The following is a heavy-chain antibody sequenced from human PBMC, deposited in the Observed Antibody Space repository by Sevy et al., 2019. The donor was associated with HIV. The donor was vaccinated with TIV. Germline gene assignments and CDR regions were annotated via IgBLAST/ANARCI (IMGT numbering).Heavy chain of an antibody. J-gene: IGHJ5*02. D-gene: IGHD2-21*02. Sequence: GGSLRLSCVGSGFTFSSYSFNWVRLAPGKGLEWVSLISHDGGTRCFADSVRGRFTISRDNSKNTLWLEMNSLRPEDTAVYFCARDGLPFCGGDCYSHFFDPWGQGTLVTVSS. V-gene: IGHV3-30*04. CDR1: GFTFSSYS. CDR2: ISHDGGTR. CDR3: ARDGLPFCGGDCYSHFFDP.